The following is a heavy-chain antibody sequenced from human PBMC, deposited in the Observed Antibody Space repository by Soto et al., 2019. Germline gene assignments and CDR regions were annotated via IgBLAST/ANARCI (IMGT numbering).Heavy chain of an antibody. D-gene: IGHD2-15*01. CDR2: IKQDGSEK. CDR1: GFTFSSYW. J-gene: IGHJ5*02. Sequence: EVQLLESGGGLVHPGGSLRLSCVASGFTFSSYWMSWVRQAPGKGLEWVANIKQDGSEKYYVDSVKGRFTISRDNAKNSLYLQMNSLRAEDTAVYYCARGLGRYCSGGSCPFDPWGQGTLVTVSS. V-gene: IGHV3-7*03. CDR3: ARGLGRYCSGGSCPFDP.